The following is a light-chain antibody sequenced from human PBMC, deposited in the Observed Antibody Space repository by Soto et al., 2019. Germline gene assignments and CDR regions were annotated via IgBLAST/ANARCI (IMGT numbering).Light chain of an antibody. J-gene: IGLJ2*01. CDR3: SSYTRSCTLDVV. V-gene: IGLV2-14*03. CDR1: SSDVGVYNY. Sequence: QSALTQPASVSGSPGQSITISCTGTSSDVGVYNYVSWYQQHPGKAPKLMIFDVSNRPSGISNRFSGSKSGNTASLTISGLQAEDEAHYYCSSYTRSCTLDVVFGGGTKRTVL. CDR2: DVS.